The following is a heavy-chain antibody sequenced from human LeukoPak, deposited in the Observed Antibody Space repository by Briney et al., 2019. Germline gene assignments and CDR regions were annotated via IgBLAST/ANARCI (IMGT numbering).Heavy chain of an antibody. V-gene: IGHV4-59*01. J-gene: IGHJ6*04. CDR3: ARDLHYYGSGSLYYYYGMDV. CDR2: IYYSGST. CDR1: GGSISSYY. D-gene: IGHD3-10*01. Sequence: SETLSLTCTVSGGSISSYYWSWIRRPPGKGLEWIGYIYYSGSTNYNPSLKSRVTISVDTSKNQFSLKLSSVTAADTAVYYCARDLHYYGSGSLYYYYGMDVWGKGTTVTVSS.